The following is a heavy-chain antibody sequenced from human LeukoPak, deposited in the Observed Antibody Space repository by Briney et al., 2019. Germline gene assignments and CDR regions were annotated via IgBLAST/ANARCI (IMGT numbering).Heavy chain of an antibody. CDR2: ISYDGSNK. CDR3: AKEGFDS. CDR1: GFTFSSYA. V-gene: IGHV3-30-3*01. J-gene: IGHJ4*02. Sequence: GGSLRLSCAASGFTFSSYAMHWVRQAPGKGLEWVAVISYDGSNKYYADSVKGRFTISRDNSKNTLYLQMNSLRAEDTSVYYCAKEGFDSWGQGTLVTVSS.